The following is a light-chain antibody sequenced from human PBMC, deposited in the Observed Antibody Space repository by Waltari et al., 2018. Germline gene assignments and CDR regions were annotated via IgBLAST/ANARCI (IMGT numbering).Light chain of an antibody. Sequence: QSALTQPASVSGSPGQSITISCAGTSSDIGAYKHVTWYQQHPGKVPKLVIYDVSERPSGVSNRFSGSKVGNTASLTISGLQAEDEADYFCSSYTRSATFVFGGGTKLTVL. J-gene: IGLJ3*02. CDR1: SSDIGAYKH. CDR2: DVS. CDR3: SSYTRSATFV. V-gene: IGLV2-14*01.